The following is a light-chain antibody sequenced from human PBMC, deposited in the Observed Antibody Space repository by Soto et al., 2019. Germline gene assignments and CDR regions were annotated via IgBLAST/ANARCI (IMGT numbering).Light chain of an antibody. CDR3: QQYDNWPPKT. CDR2: DAT. V-gene: IGKV3-15*01. Sequence: EIVLTQSPATLSSFPGDRVTLSCRASQAVNTRLAWYQHKPGQAPRPIIYDATTRATGIPVRFSGSGSGTEFTLTISSLQSEDVGVYYCQQYDNWPPKTFGGGTKVEVK. CDR1: QAVNTR. J-gene: IGKJ4*01.